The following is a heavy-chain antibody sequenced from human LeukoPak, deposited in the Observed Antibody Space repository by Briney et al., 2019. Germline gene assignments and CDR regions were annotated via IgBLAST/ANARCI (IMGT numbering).Heavy chain of an antibody. Sequence: ASVKVSCKASGYSFTGYYMHWVRLAHGPGLEWMGWIDPNSGGTNYAQKFQGRVTMTRDTSISTAYMELSRLRSDDTAVYYCARDPSLYSSGWYTVGGNWFDPWGQGTLVTVSS. CDR1: GYSFTGYY. J-gene: IGHJ5*02. CDR2: IDPNSGGT. D-gene: IGHD6-19*01. CDR3: ARDPSLYSSGWYTVGGNWFDP. V-gene: IGHV1-2*02.